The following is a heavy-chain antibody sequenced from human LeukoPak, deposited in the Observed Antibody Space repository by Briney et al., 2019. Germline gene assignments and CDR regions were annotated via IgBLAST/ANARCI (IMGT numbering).Heavy chain of an antibody. J-gene: IGHJ4*02. CDR1: GFTFSGSA. CDR3: TSGYDLLTGYFSFDY. CDR2: IRSKANSYAT. D-gene: IGHD3-9*01. Sequence: GGSLRLSCAASGFTFSGSAMHWVRQASGKGLEWVGRIRSKANSYATAYAASVKGRFTISRDDSKNTAYLQMNSLKTEDTAVYYCTSGYDLLTGYFSFDYWGQGTLVTVSS. V-gene: IGHV3-73*01.